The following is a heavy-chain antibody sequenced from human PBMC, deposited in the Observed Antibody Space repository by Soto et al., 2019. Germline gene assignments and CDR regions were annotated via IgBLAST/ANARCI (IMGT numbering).Heavy chain of an antibody. J-gene: IGHJ6*04. D-gene: IGHD6-19*01. CDR3: AKGTVAGIFYYYAVDV. Sequence: QVRLVESGGGVVQPGGSLRLSCAVSGFIFSSHTMHWVRQAPGKGLEWVALVSFDGDKQYYAHSVRGRFTISRDFSKNTLYLQMDSLRTDDTAVYICAKGTVAGIFYYYAVDVWCNGTTVTVSS. CDR1: GFIFSSHT. V-gene: IGHV3-30-3*01. CDR2: VSFDGDKQ.